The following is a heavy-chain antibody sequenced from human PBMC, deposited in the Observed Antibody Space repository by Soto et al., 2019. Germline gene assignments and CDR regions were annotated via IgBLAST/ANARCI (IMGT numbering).Heavy chain of an antibody. J-gene: IGHJ4*02. CDR3: AGLGYSSQDF. D-gene: IGHD5-18*01. Sequence: EVQLLESGGGLVQPGGSLGLSCAVSGLTFSRFALNWVRHAPGMGLEWVSAISGSGDGTDYADSVKGRFTISRDNSKNTLYLQMNSLRVEDTAVYYCAGLGYSSQDFWGQGALVTVSS. CDR2: ISGSGDGT. CDR1: GLTFSRFA. V-gene: IGHV3-23*01.